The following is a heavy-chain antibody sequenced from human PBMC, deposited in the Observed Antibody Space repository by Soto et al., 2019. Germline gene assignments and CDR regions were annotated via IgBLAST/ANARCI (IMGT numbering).Heavy chain of an antibody. Sequence: SETLSLTCTVSGGSISSGGYYWSWIRQHPGKGLEWIGYIYYSGSTYYNPSLKSRVTISVDTSKNQFSLKLSSVTAADTAVYYCARENAEHGSLFSGYYYYGMDVWGQGTTVTVSS. CDR1: GGSISSGGYY. D-gene: IGHD1-26*01. CDR3: ARENAEHGSLFSGYYYYGMDV. V-gene: IGHV4-31*03. CDR2: IYYSGST. J-gene: IGHJ6*02.